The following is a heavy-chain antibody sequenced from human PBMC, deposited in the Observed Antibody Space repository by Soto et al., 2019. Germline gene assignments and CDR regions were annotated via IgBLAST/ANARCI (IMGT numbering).Heavy chain of an antibody. J-gene: IGHJ4*02. D-gene: IGHD4-17*01. CDR1: GGSISSSSYY. V-gene: IGHV4-39*01. CDR3: ARLYGDYLQMVDY. CDR2: IYYSGST. Sequence: QLQLQESGPGLVKPSETLSLTCTVSGGSISSSSYYWGWIRQPPGKGLEWIGNIYYSGSTYYNPSLGSRATISVDTSKNQFSLELSSVTAADTAVYYCARLYGDYLQMVDYWGQGTLVTVSS.